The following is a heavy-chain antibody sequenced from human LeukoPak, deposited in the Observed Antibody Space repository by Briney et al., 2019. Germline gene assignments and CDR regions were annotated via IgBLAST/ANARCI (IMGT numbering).Heavy chain of an antibody. CDR3: ARLKMATTRSVDY. CDR2: IYYSGST. Sequence: SETLSLTCTVSGGSISSSSYYWGWIRQPPGKGLEWIGSIYYSGSTYYNPSLKSRVTISVDTSKNQFSLKLSSVTAADTAVYYCARLKMATTRSVDYWGQGTLSPSPQ. D-gene: IGHD5-24*01. V-gene: IGHV4-39*01. J-gene: IGHJ4*02. CDR1: GGSISSSSYY.